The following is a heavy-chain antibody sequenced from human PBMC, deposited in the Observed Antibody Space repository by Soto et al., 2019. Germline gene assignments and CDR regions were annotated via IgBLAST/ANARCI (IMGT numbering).Heavy chain of an antibody. CDR1: GDSITNTTYY. Sequence: SETLSLTCSVSGDSITNTTYYWDWIRQPPGKGLEWLGSVYKSGSTYYNPSLKSRVTVSVDTAKNQFSLELDSVTAADTAVYYCASPRDGYSIDYWGPGSMVTVSS. J-gene: IGHJ4*02. CDR3: ASPRDGYSIDY. D-gene: IGHD4-4*01. CDR2: VYKSGST. V-gene: IGHV4-39*01.